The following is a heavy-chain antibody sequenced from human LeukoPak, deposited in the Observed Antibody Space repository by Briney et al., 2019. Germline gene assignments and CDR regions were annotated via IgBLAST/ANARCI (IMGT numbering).Heavy chain of an antibody. CDR1: GFTFSSYA. CDR3: AKDMAYCGGDCYWFDY. V-gene: IGHV3-23*01. D-gene: IGHD2-21*02. J-gene: IGHJ4*02. CDR2: ISGSGGST. Sequence: PGASLRLSCAASGFTFSSYAMSWVRQAPGKGLEWVSAISGSGGSTYYADSVKGRSTISRDNSKNTLYLQMNSLRAEDTAVYYCAKDMAYCGGDCYWFDYWGQGTLVTVSS.